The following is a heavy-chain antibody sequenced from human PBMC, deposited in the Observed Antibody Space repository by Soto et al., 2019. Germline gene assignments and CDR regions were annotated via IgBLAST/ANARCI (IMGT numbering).Heavy chain of an antibody. CDR3: ARDGYSYGSPYYYGMDV. CDR2: ISYSGST. J-gene: IGHJ6*02. V-gene: IGHV4-59*12. CDR1: GGSMGSYF. D-gene: IGHD5-18*01. Sequence: SETLSLTCTVSGGSMGSYFWNWIRQSPGKGPEWIGQISYSGSTNYNLSLQSRVAISVDTSKNQFSLKLSSVTAADTVVYYCARDGYSYGSPYYYGMDVWGQGTTVTVSS.